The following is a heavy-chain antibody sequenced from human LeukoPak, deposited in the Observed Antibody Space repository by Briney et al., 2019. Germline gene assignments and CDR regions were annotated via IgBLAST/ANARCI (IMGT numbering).Heavy chain of an antibody. Sequence: GESRKISCKISGYKLTNNWIGWVRQVPGKGLEWMGLIYPGYSDAKYSPSFQGQVTLSVDASISTAYLQWSSLKASDTAMYYCARRVSSDYGDYFYDYWGQGTLVTVSS. J-gene: IGHJ4*02. CDR3: ARRVSSDYGDYFYDY. D-gene: IGHD4-17*01. V-gene: IGHV5-51*01. CDR1: GYKLTNNW. CDR2: IYPGYSDA.